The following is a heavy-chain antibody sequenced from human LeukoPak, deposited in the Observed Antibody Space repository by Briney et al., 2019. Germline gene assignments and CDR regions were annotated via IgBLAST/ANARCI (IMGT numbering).Heavy chain of an antibody. CDR2: IKQDGSLQ. CDR1: GFTFSSFW. CDR3: TTSYDSSGCD. J-gene: IGHJ4*02. V-gene: IGHV3-7*01. D-gene: IGHD3-22*01. Sequence: PGGSLRLSCTASGFTFSSFWMAWVRQAPGKGLEWVSNIKQDGSLQHYGDSVKGRFTISRDNAKNSLHLQMNNLRAEDTALYYCTTSYDSSGCDWGQGTLVTVSS.